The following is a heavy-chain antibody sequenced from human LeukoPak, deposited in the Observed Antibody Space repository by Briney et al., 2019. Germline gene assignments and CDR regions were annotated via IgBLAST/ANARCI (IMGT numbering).Heavy chain of an antibody. CDR3: AKGPMAWFDY. CDR2: INSRGGST. V-gene: IGHV3-23*01. J-gene: IGHJ4*02. CDR1: GFTFTSYS. Sequence: GGSLRLSCAASGFTFTSYSTNWVRQAPGKGLEWVSAINSRGGSTYYADSVKGRFTISRDNSKNTLYLQMNSLRAEDTAIYYCAKGPMAWFDYWGQGTLVTVSS. D-gene: IGHD3-10*01.